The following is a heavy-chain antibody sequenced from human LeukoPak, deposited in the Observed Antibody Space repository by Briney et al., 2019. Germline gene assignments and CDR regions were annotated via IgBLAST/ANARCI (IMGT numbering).Heavy chain of an antibody. D-gene: IGHD3-10*01. CDR2: ISYDGSNK. CDR1: GFTFSSYG. V-gene: IGHV3-30*18. J-gene: IGHJ4*02. CDR3: AKGTRRITMVRGVIGYFDY. Sequence: GGSLRLSCAASGFTFSSYGMHWVRQAPGKGLEWVAVISYDGSNKYYADSVKGRFTISRDNSKNTLYLQMNSLRAEDTAVYYCAKGTRRITMVRGVIGYFDYWGQGTLVIVSS.